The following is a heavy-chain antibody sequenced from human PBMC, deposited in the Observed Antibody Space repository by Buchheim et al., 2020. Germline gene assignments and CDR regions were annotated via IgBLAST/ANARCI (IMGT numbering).Heavy chain of an antibody. Sequence: QVQLVQSGAEVKKPGASVKVSCKASGYTFTSYYMHWVRQAPGQGLEWMGIVNPSGGSTSYAQKVQGRVTMTRDTSPSTVDMELSSLRSEDTAVYYCARGWGVTLGYYYYYMDVWGKGTT. J-gene: IGHJ6*03. CDR3: ARGWGVTLGYYYYYMDV. CDR2: VNPSGGST. D-gene: IGHD4-23*01. V-gene: IGHV1-46*01. CDR1: GYTFTSYY.